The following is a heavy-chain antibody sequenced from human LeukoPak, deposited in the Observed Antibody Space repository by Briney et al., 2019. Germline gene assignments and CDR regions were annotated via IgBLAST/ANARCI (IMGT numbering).Heavy chain of an antibody. CDR2: IYHSGST. CDR3: ARLAHYGGNDY. D-gene: IGHD4-23*01. V-gene: IGHV4-38-2*02. CDR1: GYSISSGYY. Sequence: SETLSLTCTVSGYSISSGYYWGWIRQPPGKGLEWIGSIYHSGSTYYNPSLKSRVTISVDTSKNQFSLKLSSVTAADTAVYYCARLAHYGGNDYRGQGTLVTVSS. J-gene: IGHJ4*02.